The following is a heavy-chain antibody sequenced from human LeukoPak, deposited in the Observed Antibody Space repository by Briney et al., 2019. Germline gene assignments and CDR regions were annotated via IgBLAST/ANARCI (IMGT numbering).Heavy chain of an antibody. J-gene: IGHJ5*02. CDR1: GGPITSSSHY. CDR3: ARDGSLMEYQLAPGGWFDP. V-gene: IGHV4-39*07. Sequence: SETLSLTCTVSGGPITSSSHYWGWIRQPPGKGLEWIGSIYYRGRTYYNASLKSRVTISVDTSKNQVSLRLSSVTAADTAVYYCARDGSLMEYQLAPGGWFDPWGQGTLVTVSS. D-gene: IGHD2-2*01. CDR2: IYYRGRT.